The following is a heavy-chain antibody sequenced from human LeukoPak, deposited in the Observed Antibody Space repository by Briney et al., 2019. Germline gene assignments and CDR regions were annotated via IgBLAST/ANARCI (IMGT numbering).Heavy chain of an antibody. CDR1: GISFSSYE. D-gene: IGHD6-6*01. CDR3: AGVPMSCSYIDS. J-gene: IGHJ4*02. CDR2: ISNSGTTI. Sequence: GGSLRLSCAAPGISFSSYEMNWVRQAPGKGLEWVSYISNSGTTIFYADSVRGRFTISRDNAKNSLFLQMNSLRADDTAVYYCAGVPMSCSYIDSWGQGTLVTVSS. V-gene: IGHV3-48*03.